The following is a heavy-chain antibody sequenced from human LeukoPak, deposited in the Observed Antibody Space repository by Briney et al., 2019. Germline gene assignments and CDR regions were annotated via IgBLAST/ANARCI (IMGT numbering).Heavy chain of an antibody. Sequence: GASVKVSCKASGYTFTSYYMHWVRQAPGQGLEWVGIINPRDGTTTYAQKFQGRLTMTRDTSTSTVYMELNRLRSDDTAVYYCARDAYKRGWYLISWGQGTLVTVSS. V-gene: IGHV1-46*01. J-gene: IGHJ5*02. CDR1: GYTFTSYY. D-gene: IGHD6-19*01. CDR2: INPRDGTT. CDR3: ARDAYKRGWYLIS.